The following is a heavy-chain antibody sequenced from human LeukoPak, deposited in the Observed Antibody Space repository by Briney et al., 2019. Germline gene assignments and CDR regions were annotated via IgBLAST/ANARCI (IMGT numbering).Heavy chain of an antibody. CDR3: ARGGIINSYAFEL. Sequence: GGSLRLSWAASGFTFSTYAISWVRQAPGKGLEWVSCISSTSNYIFYADSVRGRFTISRDNAKNSLYLQMDSLRAEDTAVYYCARGGIINSYAFELWGQGAMVTVSS. V-gene: IGHV3-21*01. CDR1: GFTFSTYA. CDR2: ISSTSNYI. J-gene: IGHJ3*01. D-gene: IGHD1-1*01.